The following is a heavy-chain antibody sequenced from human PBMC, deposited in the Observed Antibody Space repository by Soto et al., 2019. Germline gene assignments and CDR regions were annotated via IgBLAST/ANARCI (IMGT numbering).Heavy chain of an antibody. CDR3: ARGYEYSGYDSFDY. Sequence: SETLSLTCTVSGGSIISSSYYWGWIRQPPGKGLEWIGSIYYSGSTYYNPSLKSRVTISVDTSKNQFSLKLSSVTAADTAVYYCARGYEYSGYDSFDYWGQGTLVTVSS. CDR2: IYYSGST. V-gene: IGHV4-39*01. D-gene: IGHD5-12*01. J-gene: IGHJ4*02. CDR1: GGSIISSSYY.